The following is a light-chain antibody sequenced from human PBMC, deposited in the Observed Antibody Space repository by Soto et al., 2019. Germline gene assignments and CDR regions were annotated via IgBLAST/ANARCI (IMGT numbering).Light chain of an antibody. Sequence: QSVLTQPPSASGTPGQRVAISCSGSSSNIGSNTVNWDQQLPGTAPKLLMDSNNQRPSGVPDRFSGSKSGTSASLAISGLQSEDEADYYCAAWDDSLNGWVFGGGTKVTVL. CDR3: AAWDDSLNGWV. V-gene: IGLV1-44*01. CDR1: SSNIGSNT. CDR2: SNN. J-gene: IGLJ3*02.